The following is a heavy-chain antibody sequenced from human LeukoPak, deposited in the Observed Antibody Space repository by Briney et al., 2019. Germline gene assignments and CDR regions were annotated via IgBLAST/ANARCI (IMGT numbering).Heavy chain of an antibody. Sequence: SVKVSCKASGGTFSSYAISWVRQAPGQGLEWMGGIIPIFGTANYAQKFQGRVTITADESTSTAYMELSSLRSEDTAVYYCARALKLVRNLDAFDIWGQGTMVTVSS. CDR1: GGTFSSYA. V-gene: IGHV1-69*13. J-gene: IGHJ3*02. CDR2: IIPIFGTA. D-gene: IGHD6-6*01. CDR3: ARALKLVRNLDAFDI.